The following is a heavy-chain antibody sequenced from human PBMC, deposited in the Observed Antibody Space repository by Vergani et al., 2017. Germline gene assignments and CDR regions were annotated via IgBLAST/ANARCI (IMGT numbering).Heavy chain of an antibody. CDR3: ARGYLSSSRSRDSSGYFGWGVSPRGHPVYYFDY. CDR1: GGSFSGYY. D-gene: IGHD3-22*01. V-gene: IGHV4-34*01. Sequence: QVQLQQWGAGLLKPSETLSLTCAVYGGSFSGYYWSWIRQPPGKGLEWIGEINHSGSTNYNPSLKSRVTISVDTSKNQFSLKLSSVTAADPAVYYCARGYLSSSRSRDSSGYFGWGVSPRGHPVYYFDYWGQGTLVTVSS. J-gene: IGHJ4*02. CDR2: INHSGST.